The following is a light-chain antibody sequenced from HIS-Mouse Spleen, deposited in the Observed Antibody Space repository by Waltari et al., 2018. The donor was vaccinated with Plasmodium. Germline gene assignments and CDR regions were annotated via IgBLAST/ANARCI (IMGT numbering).Light chain of an antibody. CDR3: YSTDSSGNHRV. V-gene: IGLV3-10*01. Sequence: SYELTQPPSVSVSPGQTARRPCPGDALPTNYAYWYQRKSGQAPVLVIYEDSKRPSGIPEIFSGSSSGTMATLTISGAQVEDEADYYCYSTDSSGNHRVFGGGTKLTVL. CDR2: EDS. J-gene: IGLJ3*02. CDR1: ALPTNY.